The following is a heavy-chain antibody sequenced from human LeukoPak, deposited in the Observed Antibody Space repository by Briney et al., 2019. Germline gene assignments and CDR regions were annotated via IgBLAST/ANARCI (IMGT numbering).Heavy chain of an antibody. Sequence: PSETLSLTCTVSGGSISSGDYYWSWIRQPPGKGLEWIGYIYYSGSTYYNPSLKSRVTISVDTSKNQFSLKLSSVTAADTAVYYCARVGPLDIVATTYGMDVWGQGTTVTVSS. J-gene: IGHJ6*02. CDR3: ARVGPLDIVATTYGMDV. V-gene: IGHV4-30-4*01. CDR2: IYYSGST. D-gene: IGHD5-12*01. CDR1: GGSISSGDYY.